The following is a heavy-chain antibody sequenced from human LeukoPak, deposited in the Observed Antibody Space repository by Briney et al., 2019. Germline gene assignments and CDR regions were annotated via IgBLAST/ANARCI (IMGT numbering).Heavy chain of an antibody. J-gene: IGHJ5*02. D-gene: IGHD2-15*01. CDR2: IIPIFGTA. V-gene: IGHV1-69*13. CDR3: AREVVVAATGGWFDP. Sequence: PGASVKVSCKASGYTFTGYYMHWVRQAPGQGLEWMGGIIPIFGTANYAQKFQGRVTITADESTSTAYMELSSLRSEDTAVYYCAREVVVAATGGWFDPWGQGTLVTVSS. CDR1: GYTFTGYY.